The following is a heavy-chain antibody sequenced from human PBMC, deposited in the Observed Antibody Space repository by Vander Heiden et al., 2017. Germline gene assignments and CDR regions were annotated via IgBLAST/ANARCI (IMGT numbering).Heavy chain of an antibody. J-gene: IGHJ4*02. CDR1: GFTYSSYA. CDR2: MSGSGGST. CDR3: AKGFLDTSRVNIFGY. Sequence: EVQLLESVGGLVQPGGSPRLSCAASGFTYSSYAMGWVRQARGKGLEWVSGMSGSGGSTYYADSVKGRFTISRDNSKNTLYLQMNSLRAEDTAVYYCAKGFLDTSRVNIFGYWGQGTLVSVSS. V-gene: IGHV3-23*01. D-gene: IGHD5-18*01.